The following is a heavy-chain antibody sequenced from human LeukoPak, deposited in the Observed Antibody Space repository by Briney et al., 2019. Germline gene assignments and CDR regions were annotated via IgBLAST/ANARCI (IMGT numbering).Heavy chain of an antibody. J-gene: IGHJ3*02. CDR3: ARSGDLHAFDI. Sequence: SETLSLTCTVSGGSISNYYWSWIRQPPGKGLEWIGYIYYTGNTNYNPSLKSRVTISVDTSKNQFSLKLSSVTAADTAVYYCARSGDLHAFDIWGQGTMVTVSS. D-gene: IGHD7-27*01. CDR1: GGSISNYY. CDR2: IYYTGNT. V-gene: IGHV4-59*01.